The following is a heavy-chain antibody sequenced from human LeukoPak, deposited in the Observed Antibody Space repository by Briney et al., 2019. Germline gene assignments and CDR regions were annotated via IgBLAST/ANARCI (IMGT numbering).Heavy chain of an antibody. Sequence: SETLSLTCTVSGGSISSSSYYWGWIRQPPGKGLEWIGSIYHSGSTYYNPSLKSRVTISVDTSKNQFSLKLSSVTAADTAVYYCARWSQDSSGWYFPRAGFDYWGQGTLVTVSS. D-gene: IGHD6-19*01. V-gene: IGHV4-39*07. CDR2: IYHSGST. CDR1: GGSISSSSYY. J-gene: IGHJ4*02. CDR3: ARWSQDSSGWYFPRAGFDY.